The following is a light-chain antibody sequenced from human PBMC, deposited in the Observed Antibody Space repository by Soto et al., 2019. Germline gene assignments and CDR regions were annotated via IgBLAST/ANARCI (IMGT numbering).Light chain of an antibody. CDR2: LNQVGTH. Sequence: QSVVTQSPSASAPLGRSVKLTCTLNNGHSSFTIAWHQQQPEKGPRYLMRLNQVGTHNKGDGIPDRFSVSSSGAERYLTIPSLQSDDEADYFCQTWDTPPLFGGGTKVTVL. V-gene: IGLV4-69*01. CDR1: NGHSSFT. J-gene: IGLJ2*01. CDR3: QTWDTPPL.